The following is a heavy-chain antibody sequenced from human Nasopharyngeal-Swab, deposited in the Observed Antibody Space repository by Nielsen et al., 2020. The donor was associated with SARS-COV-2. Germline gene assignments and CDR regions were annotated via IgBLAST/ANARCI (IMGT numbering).Heavy chain of an antibody. Sequence: GGSLRLSCAASGFTFSSYWMHWVRQAPGKGLVWVSRINSDGSSTSYADSVQGRFTISRDNAKNTLYLQMNSLRAEDTAVYYCAREGYYDSSGYSYFDYWGQGTLVTVSS. CDR1: GFTFSSYW. V-gene: IGHV3-74*01. CDR3: AREGYYDSSGYSYFDY. CDR2: INSDGSST. D-gene: IGHD3-22*01. J-gene: IGHJ4*02.